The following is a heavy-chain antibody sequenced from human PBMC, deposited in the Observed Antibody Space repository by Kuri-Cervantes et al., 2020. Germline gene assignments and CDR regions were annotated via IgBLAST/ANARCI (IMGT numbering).Heavy chain of an antibody. Sequence: ESLKISCTVSGDSITTHYWSWIRQPPGRGLEWIGYFFYSGSTGYNPSLNSRVTISLETSKNQFSLKLTSVTAADTAVYYCARDSRYFDLWGRGTLVTVSS. V-gene: IGHV4-59*11. CDR2: FFYSGST. CDR1: GDSITTHY. CDR3: ARDSRYFDL. J-gene: IGHJ2*01.